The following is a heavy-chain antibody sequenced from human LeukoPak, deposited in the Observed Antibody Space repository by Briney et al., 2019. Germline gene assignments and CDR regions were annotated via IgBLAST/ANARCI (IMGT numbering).Heavy chain of an antibody. J-gene: IGHJ4*02. D-gene: IGHD3-22*01. Sequence: GGSLRLSCAASGFIFSSSDMHWVRQAPGKGLAWVSFIRYDGSDECYADSVKGRFTISRDNSKNTLYLQMNSLRAEDTAVYYCAKDNAYYYDSSGYYYRRYFDYWGQGTLVTVSS. CDR2: IRYDGSDE. CDR3: AKDNAYYYDSSGYYYRRYFDY. CDR1: GFIFSSSD. V-gene: IGHV3-30*02.